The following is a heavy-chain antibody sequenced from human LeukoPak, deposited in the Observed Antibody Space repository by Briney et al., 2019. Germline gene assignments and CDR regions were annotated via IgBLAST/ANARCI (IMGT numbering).Heavy chain of an antibody. Sequence: GGSLRLSCAASGFTFSDHYIDWVRQAPGKGLEWVARTRNKVNSYTTAYAASVTGRFTVSRDDSSNSVYLQMNSLKIEDTAVYYCARSMHGEGRRIIDFDYWGQGTLVTVSS. V-gene: IGHV3-72*01. J-gene: IGHJ4*02. CDR2: TRNKVNSYTT. CDR1: GFTFSDHY. D-gene: IGHD2-21*01. CDR3: ARSMHGEGRRIIDFDY.